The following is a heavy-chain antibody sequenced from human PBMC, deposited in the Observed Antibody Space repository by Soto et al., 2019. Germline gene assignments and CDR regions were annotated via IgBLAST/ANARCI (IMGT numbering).Heavy chain of an antibody. V-gene: IGHV3-74*01. J-gene: IGHJ4*02. Sequence: EVQLVESGGGLVQPGGSLRLSCAASGFIFSGYDMHWVRQAAGKGLAWVARISTDGSDTNYADSVRGRFTISKDYAKNMLYLQMNSLSAEATAVYYCARGGCSRTSCLADWGQGTLVTVSS. CDR3: ARGGCSRTSCLAD. CDR1: GFIFSGYD. D-gene: IGHD2-2*01. CDR2: ISTDGSDT.